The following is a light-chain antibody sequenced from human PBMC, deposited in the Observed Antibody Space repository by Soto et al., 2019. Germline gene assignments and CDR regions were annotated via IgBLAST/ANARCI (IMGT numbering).Light chain of an antibody. CDR1: QSVLYSSNNKNY. V-gene: IGKV4-1*01. CDR2: WAS. CDR3: QQYYSTPPT. Sequence: IVMTQSPVSLAVSLDARATINCKSSQSVLYSSNNKNYLAWYQQKPGQPPKLLIYWASTRESGVPDRFSGSGSGTDFTLTISSLQAEDVAVYYCQQYYSTPPTFGQGTKVDIK. J-gene: IGKJ1*01.